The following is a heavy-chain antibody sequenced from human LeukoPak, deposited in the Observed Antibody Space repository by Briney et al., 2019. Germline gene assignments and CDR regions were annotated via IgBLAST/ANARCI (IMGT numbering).Heavy chain of an antibody. D-gene: IGHD3/OR15-3a*01. CDR2: ISWNSGSI. J-gene: IGHJ6*02. CDR1: GFTFDDYA. CDR3: AKVESMNFEHGMDV. V-gene: IGHV3-9*01. Sequence: GGSLRLSCAASGFTFDDYAMHWVRQAPGKGLEWVSGISWNSGSIGYADSVKGRFTISRDNAKNSLYLQMNSLRAEDTALYYCAKVESMNFEHGMDVWGQGTTVTVSS.